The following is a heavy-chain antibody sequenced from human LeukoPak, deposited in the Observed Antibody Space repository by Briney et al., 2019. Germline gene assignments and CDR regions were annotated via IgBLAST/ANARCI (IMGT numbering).Heavy chain of an antibody. J-gene: IGHJ4*02. CDR2: IRSDGSDT. CDR3: ARDRGLYSSRQDY. D-gene: IGHD6-13*01. CDR1: GFTFSDTW. Sequence: GGSLRLSCAASGFTFSDTWMHWVRQAPGKGLVWVSRIRSDGSDTRYAESVKGRFTISRDNAKNSLYLQMNSLRAEDTAVYYCARDRGLYSSRQDYWGQGTLVTVSS. V-gene: IGHV3-74*01.